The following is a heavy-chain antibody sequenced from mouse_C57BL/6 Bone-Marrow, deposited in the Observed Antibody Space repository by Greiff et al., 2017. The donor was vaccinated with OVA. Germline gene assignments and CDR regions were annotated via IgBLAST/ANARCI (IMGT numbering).Heavy chain of an antibody. J-gene: IGHJ1*03. Sequence: EVQLQQSGPVLVKPGASVKMSCKASGYTFTDYYMNWVKQSHGKSLEWIGVINPYNGGTSYNQKFKGKATLTVDKSSSTAYMELNSLTSEDSAVYYCARWGYGSSSWYFDVWGTGTTVTVSS. CDR1: GYTFTDYY. V-gene: IGHV1-19*01. D-gene: IGHD1-1*01. CDR3: ARWGYGSSSWYFDV. CDR2: INPYNGGT.